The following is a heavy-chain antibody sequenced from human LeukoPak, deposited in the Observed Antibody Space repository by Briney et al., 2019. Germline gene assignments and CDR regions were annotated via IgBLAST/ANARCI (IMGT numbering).Heavy chain of an antibody. D-gene: IGHD5-24*01. V-gene: IGHV3-48*02. Sequence: PGGSLRLSCAASGFTFSSYSMNWVRQAPGKGLEWVSYISSSSSTIYYADSVKGRFTISRDNAKNSLYLKMNSLRDEDTAVYYCARVSRDGYNPFDYWGQGTLVTVSS. J-gene: IGHJ4*02. CDR2: ISSSSSTI. CDR1: GFTFSSYS. CDR3: ARVSRDGYNPFDY.